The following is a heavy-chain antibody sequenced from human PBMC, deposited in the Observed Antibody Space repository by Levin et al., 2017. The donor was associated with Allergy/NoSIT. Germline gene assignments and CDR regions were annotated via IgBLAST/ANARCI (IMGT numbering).Heavy chain of an antibody. CDR1: GFTFSSYG. J-gene: IGHJ4*02. D-gene: IGHD5-24*01. Sequence: GGSLRLSCAASGFTFSSYGMHWVRQAPGKGLEWVAVISYDGSNKYYADSVKGRFTISRDNSKNTLYLQMNSLRAEDTAVYYCAKDGYRMNFDYWGQGTLVTVSS. CDR2: ISYDGSNK. CDR3: AKDGYRMNFDY. V-gene: IGHV3-30*18.